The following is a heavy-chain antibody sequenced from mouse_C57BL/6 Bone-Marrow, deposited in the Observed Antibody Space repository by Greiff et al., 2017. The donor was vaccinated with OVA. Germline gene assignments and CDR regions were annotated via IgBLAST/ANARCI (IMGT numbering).Heavy chain of an antibody. J-gene: IGHJ4*01. Sequence: QVQLQQSGAELVRPGASVKLSCKASGYTFTDYYINWVKQRPGQGLEWIARIYPGSGNTYYNEKFKGKATLTAEKSSSTAYMQLSSLTSEDSAVYICARRRYAMDYWGQGTSVTVSS. V-gene: IGHV1-76*01. CDR3: ARRRYAMDY. CDR2: IYPGSGNT. CDR1: GYTFTDYY.